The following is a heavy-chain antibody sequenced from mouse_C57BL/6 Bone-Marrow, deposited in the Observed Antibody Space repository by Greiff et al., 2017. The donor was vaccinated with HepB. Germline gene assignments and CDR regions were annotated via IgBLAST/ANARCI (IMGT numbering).Heavy chain of an antibody. CDR1: GFNIKNTY. CDR2: IDPANGNT. D-gene: IGHD1-1*01. V-gene: IGHV14-3*01. J-gene: IGHJ4*01. CDR3: ARRTTVVGYAMDY. Sequence: VQLKESVAELVRPGASVKLSCTASGFNIKNTYMHWVKQRPEQGLEWIGRIDPANGNTKYAPKFQGKDTITADTSSNTAYLQLSSLTSEDTAIYYCARRTTVVGYAMDYWGQGTSVTVSS.